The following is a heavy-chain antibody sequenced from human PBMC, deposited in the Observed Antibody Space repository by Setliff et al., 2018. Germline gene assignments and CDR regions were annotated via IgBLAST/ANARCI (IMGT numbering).Heavy chain of an antibody. J-gene: IGHJ4*02. V-gene: IGHV4-39*07. Sequence: KTSETLSLTCTVSGGSISSSSYYWGWIRQPPGKGLEWIGSIYYSGSTYYNPSLKSRVTISVDTSKNQFSLKLSSVTAADTAVYYCARDWVVVAAIDYWGQGTLVTVSS. CDR2: IYYSGST. CDR3: ARDWVVVAAIDY. CDR1: GGSISSSSYY. D-gene: IGHD2-15*01.